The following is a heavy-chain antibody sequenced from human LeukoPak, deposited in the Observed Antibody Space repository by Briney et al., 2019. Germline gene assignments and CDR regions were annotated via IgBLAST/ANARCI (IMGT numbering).Heavy chain of an antibody. V-gene: IGHV4-59*01. CDR1: GDSISNYY. D-gene: IGHD6-19*01. CDR2: VYNSGST. CDR3: ARVNRGSGWSFDH. J-gene: IGHJ4*02. Sequence: SETLSLTCTVSGDSISNYYWSWIRQPPGKGLEWIGYVYNSGSTNNNPSLKTRVTISVDTSKSQFSLKLTSATAADTAVYYCARVNRGSGWSFDHWGQGTQVTVSS.